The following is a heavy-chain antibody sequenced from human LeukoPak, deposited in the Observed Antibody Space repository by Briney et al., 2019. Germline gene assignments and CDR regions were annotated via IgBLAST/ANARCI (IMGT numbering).Heavy chain of an antibody. CDR2: IIPIFGTA. D-gene: IGHD1-26*01. Sequence: ASVKVSCKASGGTFSSYAISWVRQAPGQGLEWMGGIIPIFGTANNAQKFQGRVTITADESTSTAYMELSRLRSDDTAVYYCARVGAVGATLMDYYYYYYMDVWGKGTTVTVSS. CDR1: GGTFSSYA. J-gene: IGHJ6*03. CDR3: ARVGAVGATLMDYYYYYYMDV. V-gene: IGHV1-69*13.